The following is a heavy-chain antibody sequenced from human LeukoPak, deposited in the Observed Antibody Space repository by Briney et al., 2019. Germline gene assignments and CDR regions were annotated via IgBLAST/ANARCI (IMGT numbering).Heavy chain of an antibody. D-gene: IGHD3-22*01. J-gene: IGHJ2*01. V-gene: IGHV4-59*01. CDR3: ARRYYDSSGYYPGWYFDL. CDR2: IYYTGST. CDR1: GGAISTYY. Sequence: PSETLSLTCTVSGGAISTYYWSWIRQPPGKGLEWIGYIYYTGSTSYNPSLKSRVTMSLDASKNQFSLELNSVTPADTAVYYCARRYYDSSGYYPGWYFDLWGRGTLVTVSS.